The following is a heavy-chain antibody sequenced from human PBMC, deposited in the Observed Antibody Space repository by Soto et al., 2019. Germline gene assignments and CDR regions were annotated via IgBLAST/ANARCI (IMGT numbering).Heavy chain of an antibody. Sequence: GSLRLSCVASEFTFSSYEMNWVRQAPGKGLEWVSYISSSGTTIYYTDSVKGRFTISRDNAKKSLYLQMNSLRAEDTAVYYCVRFGGAAAGPGDYWGQGTLVTVSS. CDR2: ISSSGTTI. J-gene: IGHJ4*02. CDR1: EFTFSSYE. CDR3: VRFGGAAAGPGDY. V-gene: IGHV3-48*03. D-gene: IGHD6-13*01.